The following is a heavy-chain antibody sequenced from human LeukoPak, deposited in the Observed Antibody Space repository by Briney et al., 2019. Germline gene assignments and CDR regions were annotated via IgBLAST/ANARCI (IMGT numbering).Heavy chain of an antibody. Sequence: GGSLRLSCAASEFTFSSYSMNWVRQAPGKGLEWVSVIYSSFSTYYADSVKGRFTISRDNSKNTLYLQMNSLRAEDTAVYYCARNSGSYLAFDYWGQGTLVTVSS. D-gene: IGHD1-26*01. CDR2: IYSSFST. V-gene: IGHV3-53*01. CDR3: ARNSGSYLAFDY. J-gene: IGHJ4*02. CDR1: EFTFSSYS.